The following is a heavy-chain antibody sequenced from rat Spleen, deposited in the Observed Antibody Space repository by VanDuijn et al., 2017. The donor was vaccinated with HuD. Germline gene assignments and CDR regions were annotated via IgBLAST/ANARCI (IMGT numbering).Heavy chain of an antibody. J-gene: IGHJ2*01. V-gene: IGHV5-20*01. CDR1: GFTFSDYY. CDR2: ISYDGGNT. D-gene: IGHD1-9*01. Sequence: EVQLVESGGVLVQPGRSLKLSCAASGFTFSDYYMAWVRQAPTKGLEWVASISYDGGNTYYRDSVKGRFTISRDNAKSTLYLQMASLRSENTTTYYCTTPRDTAGIPPWGQGVMVTVSS. CDR3: TTPRDTAGIPP.